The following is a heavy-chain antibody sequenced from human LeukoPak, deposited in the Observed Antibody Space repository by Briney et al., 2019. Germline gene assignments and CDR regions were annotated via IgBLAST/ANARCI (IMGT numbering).Heavy chain of an antibody. CDR1: GFSLSTAGVG. Sequence: SGPTLVNPTQTLTLTCTFSGFSLSTAGVGVGWIRQPPGKALEWLALIFWNGDKRFSPSLASRLTITKDISRNQVVLTMTNMDPVDTATYYCAHRGDFSDNSGYYHYGALATWGRGTLVTVSS. D-gene: IGHD3-22*01. J-gene: IGHJ5*02. CDR3: AHRGDFSDNSGYYHYGALAT. CDR2: IFWNGDK. V-gene: IGHV2-5*01.